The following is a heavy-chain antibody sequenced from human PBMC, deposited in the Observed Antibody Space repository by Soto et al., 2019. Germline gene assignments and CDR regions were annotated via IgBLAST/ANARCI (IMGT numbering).Heavy chain of an antibody. CDR3: AKARTVGCGGDCHVDY. D-gene: IGHD2-21*02. Sequence: QVHLVESGGGVVQPGRSLRLSCAASGFTFSHFGMHWVRQAPGKGLEWLTGISYDGSDKYYADSVKGRFTISRDTSKNTLYLQIDSLRTEDTAVYYCAKARTVGCGGDCHVDYWGQGTLVTVSS. CDR1: GFTFSHFG. CDR2: ISYDGSDK. J-gene: IGHJ4*02. V-gene: IGHV3-30*18.